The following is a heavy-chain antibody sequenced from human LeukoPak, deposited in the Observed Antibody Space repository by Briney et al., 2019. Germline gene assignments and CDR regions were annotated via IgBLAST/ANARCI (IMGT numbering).Heavy chain of an antibody. CDR3: AREGYIVERVYSYYYMDV. CDR2: ISSSSSTI. J-gene: IGHJ6*03. V-gene: IGHV3-48*04. D-gene: IGHD5-12*01. Sequence: GGSLRLSCAASGFTFSSYSMNWVRQAPGKGLEWVSYISSSSSTIYYADSVKGRFTISRDNAKNSLYLQINSLRAEDTAVYYCAREGYIVERVYSYYYMDVWGKGTTVTVSS. CDR1: GFTFSSYS.